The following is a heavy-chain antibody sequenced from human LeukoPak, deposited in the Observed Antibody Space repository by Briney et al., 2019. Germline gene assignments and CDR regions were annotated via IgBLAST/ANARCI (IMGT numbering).Heavy chain of an antibody. J-gene: IGHJ4*02. V-gene: IGHV1-69*13. D-gene: IGHD7-27*01. CDR1: GGTFSSYA. CDR2: IIPIFGTA. CDR3: ARDQELGIDRYYFDY. Sequence: SVKVSCKASGGTFSSYAISWVRQAPGQGLEWMGGIIPIFGTANYAQKFQGRVTITADESTSTAYMEPSSLRSEDTAVYYCARDQELGIDRYYFDYWGQGTLVTVSS.